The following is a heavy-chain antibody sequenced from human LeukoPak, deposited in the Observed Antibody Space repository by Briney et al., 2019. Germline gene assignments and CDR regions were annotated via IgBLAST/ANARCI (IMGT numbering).Heavy chain of an antibody. CDR1: GFTFSNYS. D-gene: IGHD3-3*01. Sequence: GGSLRLSCAASGFTFSNYSMSWIRQAPAKGLAWVSAISGIGGSTYYADSVKGRFTISRDNSKNTLYLQMNSRRPEDTAVYYCAKRFFASSFDPWGQGTLVTVSS. CDR2: ISGIGGST. V-gene: IGHV3-23*01. J-gene: IGHJ5*02. CDR3: AKRFFASSFDP.